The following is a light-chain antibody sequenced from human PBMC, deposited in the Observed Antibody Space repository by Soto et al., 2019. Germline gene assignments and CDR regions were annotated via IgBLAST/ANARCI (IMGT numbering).Light chain of an antibody. CDR1: SSNIGSNY. CDR3: AAWDDSLSGPWV. J-gene: IGLJ3*02. CDR2: RNN. Sequence: QAVVTQSPSASGTPGQRVTISCSGSSSNIGSNYVYWYQQLPGTAPKLLIYRNNQRPSGVPDRFSGSKSGTSASLAISGLRSEDEADYYCAAWDDSLSGPWVFGGGTQLTVL. V-gene: IGLV1-47*01.